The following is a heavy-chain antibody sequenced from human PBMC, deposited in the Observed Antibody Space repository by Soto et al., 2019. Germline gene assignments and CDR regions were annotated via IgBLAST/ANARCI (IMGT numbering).Heavy chain of an antibody. D-gene: IGHD1-1*01. CDR3: ETAREGWKNLHLSGS. J-gene: IGHJ5*02. CDR2: ISYDGTNK. Sequence: GGSLRLSCAASGFTFSSYAMHWVRQAPAKGLEWVAVISYDGTNKYYADSVMGRFTISRDNSKSTLYLQMNSLRGEDTAVYYCETAREGWKNLHLSGSWGLGTLVTVSS. V-gene: IGHV3-30*04. CDR1: GFTFSSYA.